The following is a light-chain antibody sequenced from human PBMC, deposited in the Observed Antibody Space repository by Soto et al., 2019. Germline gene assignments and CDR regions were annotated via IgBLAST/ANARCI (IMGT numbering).Light chain of an antibody. Sequence: QSVLTQPPSASGTPGQRVTISCSGSSSNIETNTVDWYQHLPGTAPKVLIFNNNQRPSGVPDRFSGSKSGTSASLAISGLQSEDEAYYYCAVWDDSLSGMVFGGGTKLTVL. J-gene: IGLJ2*01. CDR3: AVWDDSLSGMV. V-gene: IGLV1-44*01. CDR1: SSNIETNT. CDR2: NNN.